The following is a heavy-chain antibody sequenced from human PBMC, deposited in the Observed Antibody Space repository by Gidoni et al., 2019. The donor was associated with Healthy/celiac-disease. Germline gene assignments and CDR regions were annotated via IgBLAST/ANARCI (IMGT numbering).Heavy chain of an antibody. V-gene: IGHV4-59*01. CDR3: ARDAYSSSSYYYYYMDV. CDR1: GGSISSYY. Sequence: QVQLQESGPGLVKPSETLSLTCTVYGGSISSYYWSWIRQPPGKGLEWIGYIYYSGSTNYNPSLKSRVTISVDTSKNQFSLKLSSVTAADTAVYYCARDAYSSSSYYYYYMDVWGKGTTVTVSS. J-gene: IGHJ6*03. CDR2: IYYSGST. D-gene: IGHD6-13*01.